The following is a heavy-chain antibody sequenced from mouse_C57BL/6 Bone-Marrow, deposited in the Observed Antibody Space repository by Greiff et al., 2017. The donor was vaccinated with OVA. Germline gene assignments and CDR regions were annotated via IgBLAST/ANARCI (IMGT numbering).Heavy chain of an antibody. CDR2: IHPNSGST. D-gene: IGHD1-1*01. CDR3: ASITTVVATPFDY. J-gene: IGHJ2*01. V-gene: IGHV1-64*01. Sequence: QVQLQQPGAELVKPGASVKLSCKASGYTFTSYWMHWVKQRPGQGLEWIGMIHPNSGSTNYNEKFKSKATLTVDKSSSTAYMQLSSLTSEDSAVYFCASITTVVATPFDYWGQGTTLTVSS. CDR1: GYTFTSYW.